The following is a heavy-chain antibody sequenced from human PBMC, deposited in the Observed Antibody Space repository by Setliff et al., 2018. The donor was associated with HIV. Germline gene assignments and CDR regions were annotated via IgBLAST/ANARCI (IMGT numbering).Heavy chain of an antibody. Sequence: PGGSLRLSCATSGFTFDSYSIIWVRQAPGKGLEWVSYISGLGGGTIYYADSVRGRFAISRDDAEKSVYLQMNSLRAEDTAVYYCAGAGVVEGYYYYYYMDVWGKGTTVTVSS. D-gene: IGHD2-15*01. CDR3: AGAGVVEGYYYYYYMDV. J-gene: IGHJ6*03. V-gene: IGHV3-48*04. CDR2: ISGLGGGTI. CDR1: GFTFDSYS.